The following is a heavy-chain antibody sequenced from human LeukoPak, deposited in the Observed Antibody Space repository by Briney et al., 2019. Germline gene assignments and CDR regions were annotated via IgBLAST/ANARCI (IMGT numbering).Heavy chain of an antibody. J-gene: IGHJ3*02. D-gene: IGHD3-10*01. Sequence: GGSLRLSCAASGFTFSSYWMSWVRQAPEKGLEWVANIKQDGSEKYYVDSVKGRFTISRDNAKNSLYLQMNSLRAEDTAVYYCASLSLVLWLGESDDAFDIWGQGTMVTVSS. CDR1: GFTFSSYW. CDR3: ASLSLVLWLGESDDAFDI. CDR2: IKQDGSEK. V-gene: IGHV3-7*01.